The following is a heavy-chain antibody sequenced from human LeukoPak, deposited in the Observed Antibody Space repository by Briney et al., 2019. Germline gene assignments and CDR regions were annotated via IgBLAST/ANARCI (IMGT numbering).Heavy chain of an antibody. D-gene: IGHD2-8*01. CDR2: ISISSTI. CDR1: RFTFSSYS. CDR3: ARGFCTDGICLSGRY. Sequence: GGSLRLSCAASRFTFSSYSMNWVRQAPGKGLEWVSSISISSTIDYVDSVKGRFTISRDNAKNSLYLQMNSLRAEDTAVYYCARGFCTDGICLSGRYWGQGTLVTVSS. J-gene: IGHJ4*02. V-gene: IGHV3-48*01.